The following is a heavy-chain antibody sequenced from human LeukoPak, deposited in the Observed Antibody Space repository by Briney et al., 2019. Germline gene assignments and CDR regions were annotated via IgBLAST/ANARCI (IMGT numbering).Heavy chain of an antibody. D-gene: IGHD3-10*01. CDR2: INPNSGGT. V-gene: IGHV1-2*06. CDR1: GYTFTGYY. J-gene: IGHJ4*02. Sequence: ASVKVSCKXSGYTFTGYYMHWVRQAPGQGLEWMGRINPNSGGTNYAQKFQGRVTMTRDTSISTAYMELSRLRSDDTAVYYCAREKWYYGSGSYHFDYWGQGTLVTVSS. CDR3: AREKWYYGSGSYHFDY.